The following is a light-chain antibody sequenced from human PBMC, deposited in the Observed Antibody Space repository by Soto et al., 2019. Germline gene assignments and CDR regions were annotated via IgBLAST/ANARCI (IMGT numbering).Light chain of an antibody. V-gene: IGKV1-33*01. CDR2: DAS. J-gene: IGKJ4*01. CDR3: QQNDNLPRT. CDR1: QDISKY. Sequence: IQMTQSPSSLSASVGDRVTITCPASQDISKYLNWYQQKPGKAPKLLIYDASNLETGVPSRFSGSGSGTDFTFTISSLQPEDIATYYCQQNDNLPRTFGGGTKVDIK.